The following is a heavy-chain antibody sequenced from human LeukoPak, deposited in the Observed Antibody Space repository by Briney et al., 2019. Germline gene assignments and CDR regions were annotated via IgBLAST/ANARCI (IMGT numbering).Heavy chain of an antibody. CDR1: GFTFSSYA. Sequence: GGSLRLSCAASGFTFSSYAMSWVRQAPGKGLEWVSAISGSGGSTYYADSVKGRFTISRDNSKNTLYLQMNSLRAEDTAVYYCARDLLWFGELGGNWFDPWGQGTLVTVSS. CDR2: ISGSGGST. D-gene: IGHD3-10*01. CDR3: ARDLLWFGELGGNWFDP. J-gene: IGHJ5*02. V-gene: IGHV3-23*01.